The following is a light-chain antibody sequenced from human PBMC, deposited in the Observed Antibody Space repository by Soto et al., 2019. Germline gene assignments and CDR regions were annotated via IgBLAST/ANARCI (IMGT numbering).Light chain of an antibody. V-gene: IGKV3-20*01. CDR3: QQYDTSPRT. Sequence: EIVLTQSPGTLSLSPGERATLSCRASQSVNSNYLAWYQQKPGQGPRVLMYGTSSRATGIPYRFSGSGSGTDFTLTISRLEPEDFAVYYCQQYDTSPRTFGQGTKVEI. CDR2: GTS. J-gene: IGKJ1*01. CDR1: QSVNSNY.